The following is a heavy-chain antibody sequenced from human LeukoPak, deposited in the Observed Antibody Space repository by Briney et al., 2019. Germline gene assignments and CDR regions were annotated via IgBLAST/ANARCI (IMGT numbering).Heavy chain of an antibody. V-gene: IGHV3-53*01. Sequence: GGSLRLSCVASGFIVSSNYMSWVRQAPGKGLEWVSVIYSGGSTDYADSVKGRFTIFRDNSKNTLYLQMNSLRAEDTAVYYCARVVPHYFDYWGQGTLVTVSS. CDR3: ARVVPHYFDY. J-gene: IGHJ4*02. CDR1: GFIVSSNY. CDR2: IYSGGST. D-gene: IGHD2-2*01.